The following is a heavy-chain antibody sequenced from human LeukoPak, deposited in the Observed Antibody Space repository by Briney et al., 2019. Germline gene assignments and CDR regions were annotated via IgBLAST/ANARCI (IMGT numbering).Heavy chain of an antibody. CDR1: GFTFSSYA. D-gene: IGHD6-13*01. J-gene: IGHJ4*02. V-gene: IGHV3-23*01. CDR2: ISGSGGST. CDR3: AKGQGSSWYEFDY. Sequence: GGSLRLSCAASGFTFSSYAMSWVRQAPGKGLEWVSAISGSGGSTYYADSVEGRFTISRDNSKNTLYLQMNSLRAEDTAVYYCAKGQGSSWYEFDYWGQGTLVTVSS.